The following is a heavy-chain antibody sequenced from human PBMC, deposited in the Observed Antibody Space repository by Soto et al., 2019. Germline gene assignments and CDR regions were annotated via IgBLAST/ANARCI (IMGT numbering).Heavy chain of an antibody. D-gene: IGHD1-7*01. CDR2: INAGNGNT. V-gene: IGHV1-3*01. CDR1: GYTFTSYA. CDR3: ARSYNWNYWWFNP. J-gene: IGHJ5*02. Sequence: ASVKVSCKASGYTFTSYAMHWVRQAPGQRLEWMGWINAGNGNTKYSQKFQGRVTITRDTSASTAYMELSSLRSEDTAVYYCARSYNWNYWWFNPWGQGTLVTVSS.